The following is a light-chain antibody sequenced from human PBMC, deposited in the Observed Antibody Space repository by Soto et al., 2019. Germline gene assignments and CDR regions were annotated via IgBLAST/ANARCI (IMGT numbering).Light chain of an antibody. J-gene: IGLJ1*01. CDR1: SGSIASNY. Sequence: NFILTQPHSMSESPAKTVTISCTRSSGSIASNYVQWYQQRPGSVPTTVIYEDNQRPSGVPDRFSGSVDSSSNSASLTISELETEDEADYYCQSYDNSSYVFGTGTKVTVL. CDR2: EDN. V-gene: IGLV6-57*04. CDR3: QSYDNSSYV.